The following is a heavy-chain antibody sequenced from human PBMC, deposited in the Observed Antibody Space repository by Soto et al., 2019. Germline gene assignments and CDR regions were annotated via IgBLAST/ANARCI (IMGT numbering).Heavy chain of an antibody. CDR3: VRGLPDCGGDCLNY. Sequence: EVQLVESGGGLVQPGGSLRLSCAASGFTFSASWMHWIRQAPGKGLVWVSRINGDGSNTIYADSVRGRFTISRDDAKNTLYLQMNSLRAEDTAVYYCVRGLPDCGGDCLNYWGQGSLVTVSS. V-gene: IGHV3-74*01. J-gene: IGHJ4*02. CDR1: GFTFSASW. CDR2: INGDGSNT. D-gene: IGHD2-21*02.